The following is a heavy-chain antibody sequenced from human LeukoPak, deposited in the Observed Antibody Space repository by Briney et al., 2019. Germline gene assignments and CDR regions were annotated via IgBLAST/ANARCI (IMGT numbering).Heavy chain of an antibody. Sequence: SETLSLTCTVSGGSISSSSYYWGWIRQPPGKGLEWIGSIYYSGSTYYNPSLKSRVTISVDTSKNQFSLKMTAVTAADTAVYYCAVSGYGSTDSWGRGTLVTVSS. D-gene: IGHD3-10*01. CDR1: GGSISSSSYY. CDR3: AVSGYGSTDS. CDR2: IYYSGST. V-gene: IGHV4-39*07. J-gene: IGHJ4*02.